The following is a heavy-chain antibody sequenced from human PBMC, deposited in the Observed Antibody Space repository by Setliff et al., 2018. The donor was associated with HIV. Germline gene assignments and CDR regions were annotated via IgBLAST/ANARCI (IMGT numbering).Heavy chain of an antibody. J-gene: IGHJ6*03. CDR1: GFTGSSNY. D-gene: IGHD5-12*01. Sequence: GESLKISCAASGFTGSSNYMSWVRQAPGKGLEWVSVIYSGGSTYYADSAKGRFTISRDNSKNTLYLRMNSLRAEGTAVYYCARERWLRSHYYYYMDVWGKGTTVTVSS. V-gene: IGHV3-53*01. CDR3: ARERWLRSHYYYYMDV. CDR2: IYSGGST.